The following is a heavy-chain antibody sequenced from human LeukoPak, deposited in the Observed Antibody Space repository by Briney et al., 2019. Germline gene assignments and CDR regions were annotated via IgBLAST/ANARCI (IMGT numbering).Heavy chain of an antibody. CDR3: ARFSSSWYGVDV. J-gene: IGHJ6*04. Sequence: PSETLSLTCTVSGGSIGSDYWTWIRQPPGKGLEYIGYIYYTGGTNYNPSLKSRVTISVDTSKNHFSLKLSSVTAADTAVYYCARFSSSWYGVDVWGKGITVTVSS. V-gene: IGHV4-59*01. CDR2: IYYTGGT. CDR1: GGSIGSDY. D-gene: IGHD6-13*01.